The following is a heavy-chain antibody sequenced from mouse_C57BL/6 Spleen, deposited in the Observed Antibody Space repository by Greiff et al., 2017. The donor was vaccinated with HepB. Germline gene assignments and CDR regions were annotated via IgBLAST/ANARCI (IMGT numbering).Heavy chain of an antibody. J-gene: IGHJ3*01. V-gene: IGHV5-17*01. CDR2: ISSGSSTI. CDR1: GFTFSDYG. Sequence: EVQLVESGGGLVKPGGSLKLSCAASGFTFSDYGMHWVCQAPEKGLEWVAYISSGSSTIYYADTVKGRFTISRDNAKNTLFLQMTSLRSEDTAMYYCARNDYGFAYWGQGTLVTVSA. CDR3: ARNDYGFAY. D-gene: IGHD2-4*01.